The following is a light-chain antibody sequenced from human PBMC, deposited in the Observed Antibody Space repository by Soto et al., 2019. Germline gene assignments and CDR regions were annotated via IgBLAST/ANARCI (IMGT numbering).Light chain of an antibody. CDR2: DAS. J-gene: IGKJ2*01. CDR1: QDISTF. V-gene: IGKV1-33*01. Sequence: DIQMTQSPSSLSASVGDRVTITCQASQDISTFLNWYHHRPGKAPKLLIYDASHLQSGVASRFSASGAGTDFTFIISSLQPEDVGTYYCQQYDTLSYNFGQGTKLGI. CDR3: QQYDTLSYN.